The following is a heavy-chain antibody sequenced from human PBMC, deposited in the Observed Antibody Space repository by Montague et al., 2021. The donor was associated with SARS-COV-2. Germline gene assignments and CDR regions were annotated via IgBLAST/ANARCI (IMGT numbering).Heavy chain of an antibody. D-gene: IGHD3-22*01. CDR2: AYHTGST. Sequence: SETLSLTCSVSGVSISSGSYYWSWVRQPPGKGLEWIGYAYHTGSTNYNPSLKSRVTLSIDTSKNQFSLNLTSVTAADTAVYYCVREKYYFDDGGSKWGQGTLVTV. J-gene: IGHJ4*02. V-gene: IGHV4-61*01. CDR3: VREKYYFDDGGSK. CDR1: GVSISSGSYY.